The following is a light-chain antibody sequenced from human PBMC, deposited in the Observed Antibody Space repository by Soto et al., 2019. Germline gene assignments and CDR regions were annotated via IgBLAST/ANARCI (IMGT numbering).Light chain of an antibody. V-gene: IGKV1-5*01. J-gene: IGKJ1*01. CDR3: QQYNSYSGT. Sequence: MTQSPATLSASVGDRVTITCLASQSISSWLAWYQQKPGKAPKLLIYDASSLESGVPSRFSGSGSGTEFTLTISSLQPDDFATYYCQQYNSYSGTFGQGTKVDIK. CDR2: DAS. CDR1: QSISSW.